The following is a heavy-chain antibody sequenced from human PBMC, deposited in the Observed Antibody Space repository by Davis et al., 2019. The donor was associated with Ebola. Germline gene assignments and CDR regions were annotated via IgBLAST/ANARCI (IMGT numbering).Heavy chain of an antibody. Sequence: PSETLSLTCTVSGGSISSSSYYWGWIRQPPGKGLEWIGSIYYSGNTYYNPSLKSRVTMSVDTSKNQFSLKLSSVTAEDTAVYYCARSQSHYYYGMDVWGQGTTVTVSS. CDR2: IYYSGNT. CDR3: ARSQSHYYYGMDV. V-gene: IGHV4-39*07. CDR1: GGSISSSSYY. J-gene: IGHJ6*02.